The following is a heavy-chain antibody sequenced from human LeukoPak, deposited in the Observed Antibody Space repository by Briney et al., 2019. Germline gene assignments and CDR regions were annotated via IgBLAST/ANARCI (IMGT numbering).Heavy chain of an antibody. V-gene: IGHV3-23*01. D-gene: IGHD6-13*01. CDR3: ARDATAGLFDF. CDR2: ISGSGGTT. J-gene: IGHJ4*02. CDR1: GFTFSTYA. Sequence: PGGSLRLSCAASGFTFSTYAMSWVRQAPGKGLEWVSVISGSGGTTYYADSVKGRFTISRGNSENTLYLQMNSLRAEDTAVYYCARDATAGLFDFWGQGTLVTVSS.